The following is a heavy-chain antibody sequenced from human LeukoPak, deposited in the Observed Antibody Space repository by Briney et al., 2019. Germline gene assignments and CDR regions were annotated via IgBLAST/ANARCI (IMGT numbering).Heavy chain of an antibody. CDR1: GVSINSSY. Sequence: PSETLSLTCTVSGVSINSSYWNWIRQPPGKGLEWIGSIYYTGSTHYNSSLKSRVTMSVDTSKNQFSLKLSSVTAADTAVYYCASPLGGFDNWGQGTLVTVSS. CDR2: IYYTGST. V-gene: IGHV4-39*01. J-gene: IGHJ4*02. CDR3: ASPLGGFDN. D-gene: IGHD3-16*01.